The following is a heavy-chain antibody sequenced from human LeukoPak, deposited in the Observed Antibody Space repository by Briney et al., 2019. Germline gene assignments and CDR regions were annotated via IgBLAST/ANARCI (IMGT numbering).Heavy chain of an antibody. D-gene: IGHD2-15*01. CDR1: GYTFSSYY. Sequence: ASVTVSCTASGYTFSSYYMHWVRQAPGQGLEWMGIINPSGGIRYAQKFQGRVTMTRDTSTSKVYMEMSSLRSEDTAVYYCARSHRVAAPFGPWGQGTLVTVSS. CDR2: INPSGGI. CDR3: ARSHRVAAPFGP. V-gene: IGHV1-46*01. J-gene: IGHJ5*02.